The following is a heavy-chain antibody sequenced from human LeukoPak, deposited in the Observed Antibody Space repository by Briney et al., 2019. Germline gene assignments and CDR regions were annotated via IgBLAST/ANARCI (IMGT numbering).Heavy chain of an antibody. Sequence: PGGSLRLSCAASGFTFSSYAMSWVRQAPGKGLEWVSAISGSGGSTYYADSVKGRFTISRDNSKNTLYLQMNSLRAEDTAVYYCAKVPDYDFWSGYYSHWGQGTLVTVSS. V-gene: IGHV3-23*01. CDR1: GFTFSSYA. CDR3: AKVPDYDFWSGYYSH. J-gene: IGHJ4*02. D-gene: IGHD3-3*01. CDR2: ISGSGGST.